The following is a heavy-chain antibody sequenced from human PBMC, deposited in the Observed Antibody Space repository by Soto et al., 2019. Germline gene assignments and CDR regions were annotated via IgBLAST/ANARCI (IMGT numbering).Heavy chain of an antibody. Sequence: QVQLVQSGAAVKKPGASVNVSCKASGYTFTSYGVSWVRQAPGQGLEWMGWISAYNGNTNYAQELQGRLTMTTDTSTSTAYMELRSLRSDDTAVYYGARSYYYDSSGYYGFDPWGQGTLVTVSS. D-gene: IGHD3-22*01. V-gene: IGHV1-18*01. CDR1: GYTFTSYG. CDR3: ARSYYYDSSGYYGFDP. CDR2: ISAYNGNT. J-gene: IGHJ5*02.